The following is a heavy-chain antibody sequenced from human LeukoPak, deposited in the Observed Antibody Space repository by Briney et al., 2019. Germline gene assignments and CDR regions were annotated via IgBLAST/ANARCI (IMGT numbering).Heavy chain of an antibody. V-gene: IGHV4-39*01. CDR1: GGSISSSSYY. CDR3: ARAYSSSWYFNWFDP. J-gene: IGHJ5*02. D-gene: IGHD6-13*01. CDR2: IYYSGST. Sequence: ASETLSLTCTVSGGSISSSSYYWGWIRQPPGKGLEWIGSIYYSGSTYYNPSLKSRVTISVDTSKNQFSLKLSSVTAADTAVYYCARAYSSSWYFNWFDPWGQGTLVTVSS.